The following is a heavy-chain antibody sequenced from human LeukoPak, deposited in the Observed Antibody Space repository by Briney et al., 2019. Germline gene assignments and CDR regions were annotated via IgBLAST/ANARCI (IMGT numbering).Heavy chain of an antibody. CDR3: ARGEIVVGSYYYYGMDV. V-gene: IGHV4-59*01. CDR1: GGSISSYY. J-gene: IGHJ6*02. Sequence: PSETLSLTWTVSGGSISSYYWSWIRQPPGKGLEWIGYIYYSGSTNYNPSLKSRVTISVDTSKNQFSLKLSSVTAADTAVYYCARGEIVVGSYYYYGMDVWGQGTTVTVSS. CDR2: IYYSGST. D-gene: IGHD2-21*01.